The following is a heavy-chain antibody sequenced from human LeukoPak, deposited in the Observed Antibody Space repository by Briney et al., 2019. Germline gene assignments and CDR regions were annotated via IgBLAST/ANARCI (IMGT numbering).Heavy chain of an antibody. CDR1: GYTFTGYY. CDR3: ARDYYGSGSYYNVDYYYMDV. Sequence: ASVKVSCKASGYTFTGYYMHWVRQAPGQGLEWMGWINPNSGGTNFAQKFQGRVTVTRDTSISTAYMELSRLRSDDTAVYYCARDYYGSGSYYNVDYYYMDVWGKGTTVTVSS. J-gene: IGHJ6*03. D-gene: IGHD3-10*01. CDR2: INPNSGGT. V-gene: IGHV1-2*02.